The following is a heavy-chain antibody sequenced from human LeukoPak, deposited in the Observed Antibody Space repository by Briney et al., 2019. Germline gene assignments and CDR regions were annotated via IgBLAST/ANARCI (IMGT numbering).Heavy chain of an antibody. Sequence: SVKVSCKASGGTFSSYTISWVRQAPGQGLEWMGRIIPILGIANYAQKFQGRVTITADKSTSTAYMELSSLRSEDTAVYYCARDSRSDFWSGHLGSHHPPDYYYMDVWGKGTTVTVSS. D-gene: IGHD3-3*01. CDR1: GGTFSSYT. V-gene: IGHV1-69*04. CDR3: ARDSRSDFWSGHLGSHHPPDYYYMDV. J-gene: IGHJ6*03. CDR2: IIPILGIA.